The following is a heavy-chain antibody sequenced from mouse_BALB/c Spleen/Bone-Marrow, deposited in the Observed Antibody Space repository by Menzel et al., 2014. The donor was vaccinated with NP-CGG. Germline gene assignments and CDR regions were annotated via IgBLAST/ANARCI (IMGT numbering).Heavy chain of an antibody. Sequence: RDSEKGSCKAYDYAFTSYNMYCVKQSHVTSLEWIRSIDPYKGGTSSNQKIQGKATLTVDTSSSTAYMHLNSRASEDSAVYYFAREDYGISPDYCSQATTLTVSS. CDR2: IDPYKGGT. V-gene: IGHV1S135*01. J-gene: IGHJ2*01. CDR1: DYAFTSYN. D-gene: IGHD1-1*01. CDR3: AREDYGISPDY.